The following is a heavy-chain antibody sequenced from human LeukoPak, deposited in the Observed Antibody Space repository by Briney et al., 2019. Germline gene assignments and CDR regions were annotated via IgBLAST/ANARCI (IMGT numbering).Heavy chain of an antibody. CDR2: IWYDGSNK. D-gene: IGHD3-10*01. Sequence: GGSLRLSCAASGFTFSSYGMHWVRQAPGKGLEWVAVIWYDGSNKYYADSVKGRFTISRDNSKNTLYLQMNSLRAEDTAVYYCAREWFGESTGLDYWGQGTLVTVSS. CDR3: AREWFGESTGLDY. J-gene: IGHJ4*02. V-gene: IGHV3-33*01. CDR1: GFTFSSYG.